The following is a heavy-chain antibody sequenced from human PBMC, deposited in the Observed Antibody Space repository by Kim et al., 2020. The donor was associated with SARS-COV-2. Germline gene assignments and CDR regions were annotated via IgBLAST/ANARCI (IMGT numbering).Heavy chain of an antibody. J-gene: IGHJ4*02. D-gene: IGHD3-10*01. CDR2: IRSKAYRGTT. CDR3: TSNSRLLFSDRFFDH. CDR1: GFTFGDYA. Sequence: GGSLRLSCTISGFTFGDYAMSWFRQAPGKGLERVGFIRSKAYRGTTEYAASVKGRFTISRDDSNYIAYLQIDSLRTEDTAVYYCTSNSRLLFSDRFFDHWGQGTLVTVSS. V-gene: IGHV3-49*03.